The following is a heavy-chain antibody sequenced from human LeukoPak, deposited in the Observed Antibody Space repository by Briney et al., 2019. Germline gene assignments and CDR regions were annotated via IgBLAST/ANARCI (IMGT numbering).Heavy chain of an antibody. J-gene: IGHJ4*02. CDR1: GFTFSTYA. V-gene: IGHV3-23*01. D-gene: IGHD6-13*01. CDR2: ISNSGDTT. CDR3: AKGASSTALVTLYY. Sequence: PGGSLRLSCAGSGFTFSTYAMTWVRQAPGKGLEWVSAISNSGDTTYYADSVKGRFSISRDSSKNTLFLQMNGLRAEDTAVYYCAKGASSTALVTLYYWGQGTLVTASS.